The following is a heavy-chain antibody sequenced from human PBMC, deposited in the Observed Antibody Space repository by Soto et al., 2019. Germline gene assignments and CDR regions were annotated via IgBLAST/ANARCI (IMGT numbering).Heavy chain of an antibody. J-gene: IGHJ6*02. CDR3: ARVDRGSSLFYYYYGVDV. V-gene: IGHV4-31*03. Sequence: SETLSLTCTVSGGSINSGDYYWSWIRQHPGKGLEWIAYIYYSGSTYYNPSLKSRVAMSVDNSKNTLYLQMDSLRAEDTAVYYCARVDRGSSLFYYYYGVDVWGQGTTVTVSS. CDR1: GGSINSGDYY. CDR2: IYYSGST. D-gene: IGHD6-6*01.